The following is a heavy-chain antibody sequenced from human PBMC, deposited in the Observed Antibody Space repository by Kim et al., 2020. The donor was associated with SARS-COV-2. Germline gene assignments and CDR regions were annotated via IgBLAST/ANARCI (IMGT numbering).Heavy chain of an antibody. CDR2: ISYDGTSK. J-gene: IGHJ4*02. CDR1: GITFSRSG. D-gene: IGHD1-1*01. CDR3: ARDRAGTDIDH. V-gene: IGHV3-30*03. Sequence: GGSLRHSCVASGITFSRSGMHWVRQAPGKGLDWVAFISYDGTSKDYTDAVKGRFTISRDNSKNTLYLQMNTLRGEDSAVYYCARDRAGTDIDHWGQGALVTVSS.